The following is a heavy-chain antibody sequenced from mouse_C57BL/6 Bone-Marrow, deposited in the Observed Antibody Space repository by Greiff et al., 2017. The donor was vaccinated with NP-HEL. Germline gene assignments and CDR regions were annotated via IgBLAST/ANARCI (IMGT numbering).Heavy chain of an antibody. Sequence: EVKLVESGAELVRPGASVKLSCTASGFNIKDDYMHWVKQRPEQGLEWIGWIDPENGDTEYASKFQGKATITADTSSNTAYLQLSSLTSEDTAVYYCTSGSNYDYAMDYWGQGTSVTVSS. CDR1: GFNIKDDY. J-gene: IGHJ4*01. D-gene: IGHD2-5*01. CDR3: TSGSNYDYAMDY. V-gene: IGHV14-4*01. CDR2: IDPENGDT.